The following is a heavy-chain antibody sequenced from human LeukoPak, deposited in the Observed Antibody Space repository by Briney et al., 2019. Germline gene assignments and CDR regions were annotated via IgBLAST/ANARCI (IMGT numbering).Heavy chain of an antibody. D-gene: IGHD3-22*01. J-gene: IGHJ4*02. Sequence: ASVKVSCKASGYTFTNYGIFWVRQAPGQGLEWMGWISAYSGNTNYAQKLQGRVTMTTETSTSTAYMELGSLRSDDTAVYYCAVSQGSYYESRGYLGGDHWGQGTL. CDR1: GYTFTNYG. V-gene: IGHV1-18*01. CDR2: ISAYSGNT. CDR3: AVSQGSYYESRGYLGGDH.